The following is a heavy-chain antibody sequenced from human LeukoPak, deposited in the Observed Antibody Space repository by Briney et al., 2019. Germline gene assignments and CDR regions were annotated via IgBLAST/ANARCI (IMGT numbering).Heavy chain of an antibody. V-gene: IGHV4-4*07. CDR3: AREIGDYYDSSGYRTYYFDY. CDR2: IYTSGST. CDR1: GGSINSHY. Sequence: SETLSPTCTVSGGSINSHYWSWIRQPAGKGLEWIGRIYTSGSTNYNPSLKSRVTMSVDTPKNQISLKLSSVTAADTAVYYCAREIGDYYDSSGYRTYYFDYWGQGTLVTVSS. J-gene: IGHJ4*02. D-gene: IGHD3-22*01.